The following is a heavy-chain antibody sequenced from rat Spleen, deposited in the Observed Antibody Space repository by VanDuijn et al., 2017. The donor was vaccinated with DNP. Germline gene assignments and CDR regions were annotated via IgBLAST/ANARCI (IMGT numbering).Heavy chain of an antibody. Sequence: EVQLLESGPGLVKPSQSLSLTCSVTGSSITSNYWGWVRKFPGNKMEWMGYISYSGGSSYNPSLKSRISITRDTSKNQYFLQLNSVSTEDTATYYCARWTMFFDYWGQGVMVTVSS. J-gene: IGHJ2*01. CDR2: ISYSGGS. D-gene: IGHD1-12*01. CDR1: GSSITSNY. V-gene: IGHV3-1*01. CDR3: ARWTMFFDY.